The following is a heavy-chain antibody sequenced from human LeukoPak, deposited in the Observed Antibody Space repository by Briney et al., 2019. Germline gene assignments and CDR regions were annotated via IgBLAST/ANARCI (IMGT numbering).Heavy chain of an antibody. D-gene: IGHD7-27*01. J-gene: IGHJ6*02. CDR3: AKVTWGRQFHYGMDV. CDR2: IWYDGSNK. CDR1: GFTFSSYG. Sequence: PGRSLRLSCAASGFTFSSYGMHWVRQAPGKGLEWVAVIWYDGSNKYYADSVKGRFTISRDNSKNTLYLQMNSLRAEDTAVYYCAKVTWGRQFHYGMDVWGQGTTVTVSS. V-gene: IGHV3-33*06.